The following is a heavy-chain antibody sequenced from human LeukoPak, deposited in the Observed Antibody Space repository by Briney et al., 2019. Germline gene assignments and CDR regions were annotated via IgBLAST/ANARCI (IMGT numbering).Heavy chain of an antibody. CDR2: INSDGSWT. CDR1: GFTFTTYW. CDR3: VSFYETY. J-gene: IGHJ4*02. V-gene: IGHV3-74*01. D-gene: IGHD2/OR15-2a*01. Sequence: GGSLRLSCAASGFTFTTYWMHWVRQAPGKGLVWVSHINSDGSWTSYADSVKGRFTISKDNAKNTVYLQMNSLRAEDTAVYYCVSFYETYWGRGTLVTVSS.